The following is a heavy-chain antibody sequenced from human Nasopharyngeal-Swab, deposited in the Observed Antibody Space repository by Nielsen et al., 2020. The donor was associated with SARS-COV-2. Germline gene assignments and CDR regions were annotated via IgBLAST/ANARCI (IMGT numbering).Heavy chain of an antibody. V-gene: IGHV4-31*02. J-gene: IGHJ4*02. CDR3: ARANRSGIFGVVLSFDY. CDR2: IYYSGST. Sequence: WIRQPPGKGLEWIGYIYYSGSTYYNPSLKSRVTISVDTSKNQFSLKLSSVTAADTAVYYCARANRSGIFGVVLSFDYWGQGTLVTVSS. D-gene: IGHD3-3*01.